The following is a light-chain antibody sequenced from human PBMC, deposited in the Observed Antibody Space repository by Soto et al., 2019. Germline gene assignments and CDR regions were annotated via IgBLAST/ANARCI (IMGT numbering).Light chain of an antibody. CDR1: QSISSW. CDR3: QQYNSYSQT. Sequence: DIQMTQSPSTLSASVGDRVTITCRASQSISSWLAWYQQKPGKAPKLLIYDASSLESGVPSRFSGSGSGTEFTLTISSVQPDDFATYDCQQYNSYSQTFGQGTKVEIK. J-gene: IGKJ1*01. V-gene: IGKV1-5*01. CDR2: DAS.